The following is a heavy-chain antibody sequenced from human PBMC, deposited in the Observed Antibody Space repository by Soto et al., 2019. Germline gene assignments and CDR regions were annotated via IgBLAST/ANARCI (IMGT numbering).Heavy chain of an antibody. D-gene: IGHD4-17*01. CDR2: ISGSGGST. CDR3: AKDYGYYGDYLFDFDY. CDR1: GFTFSSYA. V-gene: IGHV3-23*01. Sequence: SGGSLRLSCAASGFTFSSYAMSWVRQAPGKGLEWVSAISGSGGSTYYADSVKGRFTISRDNSKNTLYLQMNSLRAEDTAVYYCAKDYGYYGDYLFDFDYWGQGTLVTVSS. J-gene: IGHJ4*02.